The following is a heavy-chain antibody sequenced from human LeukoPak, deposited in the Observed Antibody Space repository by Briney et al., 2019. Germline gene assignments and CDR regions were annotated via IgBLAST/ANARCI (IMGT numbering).Heavy chain of an antibody. J-gene: IGHJ4*02. CDR3: ATRGY. V-gene: IGHV4-59*08. CDR2: IYNSGSN. D-gene: IGHD3-10*01. CDR1: GGSISSDY. Sequence: SETLSLTCTVSGGSISSDYLQWIRQPPGKGLEWIGYIYNSGSNNHKPSLRSRVTIPIDTSKQQFSLKMTSVTAADTDVYYCATRGYWGQGTLVTVSS.